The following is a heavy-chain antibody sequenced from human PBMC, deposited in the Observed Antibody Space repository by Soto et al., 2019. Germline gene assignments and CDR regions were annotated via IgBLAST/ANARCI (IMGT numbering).Heavy chain of an antibody. CDR1: GGSFSGYY. V-gene: IGHV4-34*01. J-gene: IGHJ6*03. CDR3: ARGRQAWLGSYHITHYYMDV. Sequence: SETLSLTCAVYGGSFSGYYWSWIRQPPGKGLEWIGEINHSGSTNYNPSLKSRVTISVDTSKNQFSLKLSSVTAADTAVYYCARGRQAWLGSYHITHYYMDVWGKGTTVTVSS. D-gene: IGHD3-16*02. CDR2: INHSGST.